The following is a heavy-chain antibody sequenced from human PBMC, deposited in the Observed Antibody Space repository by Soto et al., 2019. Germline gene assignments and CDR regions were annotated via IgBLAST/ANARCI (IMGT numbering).Heavy chain of an antibody. CDR1: GYSISSGYY. V-gene: IGHV4-38-2*02. D-gene: IGHD1-26*01. Sequence: PSETLSLTCAVSGYSISSGYYWGWIRQPPGKGLEWIGSIYHSGSTYYNPSLKSRVTISVDTSKNQFSLKLSSVTAADTAVYYCAREGSGSYFSSPNFDYWGQGTLVTVSS. J-gene: IGHJ4*02. CDR2: IYHSGST. CDR3: AREGSGSYFSSPNFDY.